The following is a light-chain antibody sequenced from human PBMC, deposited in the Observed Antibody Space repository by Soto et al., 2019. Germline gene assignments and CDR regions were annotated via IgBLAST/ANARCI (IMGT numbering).Light chain of an antibody. CDR2: KVS. Sequence: DIQMTQSPSTLSASVGGRVTITCRASQSVSTWLAWYQQKPGRAPKLLIYKVSSLQNGVPSRFSGSGSGTEFTLTISSLQPEDFATYYCQQHHEYAAWTFGQGTKVEVK. V-gene: IGKV1-5*03. J-gene: IGKJ1*01. CDR3: QQHHEYAAWT. CDR1: QSVSTW.